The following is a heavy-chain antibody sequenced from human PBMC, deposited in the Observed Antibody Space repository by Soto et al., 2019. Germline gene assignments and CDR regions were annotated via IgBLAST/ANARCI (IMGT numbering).Heavy chain of an antibody. CDR2: IYPGDSDT. J-gene: IGHJ3*02. CDR3: ARHKKFVIDAFDI. CDR1: GYSFTSYW. V-gene: IGHV5-51*01. Sequence: PGESLKISCKGSGYSFTSYWIGWVRQMPGKGLEWMGIIYPGDSDTRYSPSFQGQVTISADKSISTAYPQWSSLKASDTAMYYCARHKKFVIDAFDIWGQGTMVTVSS. D-gene: IGHD2-21*01.